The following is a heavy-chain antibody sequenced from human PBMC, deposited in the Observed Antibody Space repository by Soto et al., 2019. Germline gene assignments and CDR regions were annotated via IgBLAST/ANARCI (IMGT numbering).Heavy chain of an antibody. D-gene: IGHD1-26*01. V-gene: IGHV3-30*18. J-gene: IGHJ6*02. CDR1: GFVFSDYG. CDR3: AKEGPGGGRHFYYGMDV. CDR2: ITNDGNNE. Sequence: KLVESGGGVVQPGRSLRLSCAASGFVFSDYGMHWVRQAPGKGLEWVALITNDGNNEFYRESVKGRFSISRGRSTNTVVLLMNSLRPEDTGVYYCAKEGPGGGRHFYYGMDVWGQGTTVTVSS.